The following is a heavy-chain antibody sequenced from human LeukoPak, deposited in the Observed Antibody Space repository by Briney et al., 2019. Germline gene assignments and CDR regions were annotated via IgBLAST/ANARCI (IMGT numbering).Heavy chain of an antibody. D-gene: IGHD2-2*01. J-gene: IGHJ6*03. CDR1: GGTFSSYA. CDR2: IIPIFGTA. V-gene: IGHV1-69*01. CDR3: ASRIRVVVPAAKLLDYYYYMDV. Sequence: GASVKVSCKASGGTFSSYAISWVRQAPGQGLEWMGGIIPIFGTANYAQKFQGRVTITADESTSTAYMELSSLRSEDTAVYYCASRIRVVVPAAKLLDYYYYMDVWGKGTTVTVSS.